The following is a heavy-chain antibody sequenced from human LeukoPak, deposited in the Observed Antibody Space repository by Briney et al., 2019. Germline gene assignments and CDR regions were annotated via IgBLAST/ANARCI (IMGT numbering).Heavy chain of an antibody. D-gene: IGHD3-10*01. Sequence: GGSLRLSCDASGFTFSTYSMNWVSQAPGKGLEWVSYISSRSSTVYYADSVKGRFTISRENANKSLYLQMNSLRDEDTAVYYCARSAYGSGTNPYYYYYMDVWGKGTTVTVSS. J-gene: IGHJ6*03. CDR1: GFTFSTYS. CDR2: ISSRSSTV. V-gene: IGHV3-48*02. CDR3: ARSAYGSGTNPYYYYYMDV.